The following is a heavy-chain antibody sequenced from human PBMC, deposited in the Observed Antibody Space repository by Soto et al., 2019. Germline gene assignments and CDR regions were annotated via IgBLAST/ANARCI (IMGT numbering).Heavy chain of an antibody. J-gene: IGHJ6*02. V-gene: IGHV1-69*13. Sequence: ASVKVSCKASGGTFSSYAISWVRQAPGQGLEWMGGIIPIFGTANYAQKFQGRVTITADESTSTAYMELSSLRSEDTAVYYCAMARIAVAEAYYYYGMDVWGQGTTVXVSS. CDR3: AMARIAVAEAYYYYGMDV. D-gene: IGHD6-19*01. CDR1: GGTFSSYA. CDR2: IIPIFGTA.